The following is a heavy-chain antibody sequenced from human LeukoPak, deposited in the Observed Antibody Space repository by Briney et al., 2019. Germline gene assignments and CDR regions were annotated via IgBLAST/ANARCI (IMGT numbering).Heavy chain of an antibody. J-gene: IGHJ5*02. D-gene: IGHD1-26*01. CDR3: ASRGSNWFDP. Sequence: SETLSLTCAVYGGSFSGYYWSWIRQPPGKGLEWIGEINHSESTNYNPSLKSRVTISLDTSKNQFSLKLSSVTAADPAVYYCASRGSNWFDPWGQGTLVTVSS. CDR1: GGSFSGYY. V-gene: IGHV4-34*01. CDR2: INHSEST.